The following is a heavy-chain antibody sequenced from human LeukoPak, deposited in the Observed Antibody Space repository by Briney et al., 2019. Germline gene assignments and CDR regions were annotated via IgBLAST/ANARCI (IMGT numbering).Heavy chain of an antibody. Sequence: GGSLRLSCAASGFTFSSYGMHWVRQAPGKGLEWVAFIRYDGSNKYYADSVKGRFTISRDSSKNTLYLQMNSLKTEDTAVYYCSTTRGDPFDYWGQGTLVTVSS. CDR2: IRYDGSNK. J-gene: IGHJ4*02. CDR1: GFTFSSYG. CDR3: STTRGDPFDY. V-gene: IGHV3-30*02. D-gene: IGHD1-26*01.